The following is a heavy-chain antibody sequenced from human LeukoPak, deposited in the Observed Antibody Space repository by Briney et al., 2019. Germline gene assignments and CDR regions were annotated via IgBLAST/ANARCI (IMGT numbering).Heavy chain of an antibody. CDR2: IKSKTDGGTT. V-gene: IGHV3-15*01. J-gene: IGHJ4*02. Sequence: NPGGSLRRSCAASGFTFSNAWMTWVRQAPGKGLEWVGRIKSKTDGGTTDYAAIVKGRFSISRDDSKTPVYLQMNSLKTEDTAVYYCTAAASDYWGQGTLVTVSS. CDR1: GFTFSNAW. CDR3: TAAASDY.